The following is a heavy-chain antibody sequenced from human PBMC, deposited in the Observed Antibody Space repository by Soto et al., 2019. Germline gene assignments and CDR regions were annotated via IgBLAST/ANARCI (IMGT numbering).Heavy chain of an antibody. CDR2: FDPEDGET. Sequence: ASVKLSCKVSGYTLTELSMHWLRHAPGKGLEWMGGFDPEDGETIYAQKFQGRVTMTEDTSTDTAYMELSSLRSEDTAVYYCATEYIVVVPAAIRPGAFDIWGQGTMVTVSS. CDR1: GYTLTELS. CDR3: ATEYIVVVPAAIRPGAFDI. D-gene: IGHD2-2*01. J-gene: IGHJ3*02. V-gene: IGHV1-24*01.